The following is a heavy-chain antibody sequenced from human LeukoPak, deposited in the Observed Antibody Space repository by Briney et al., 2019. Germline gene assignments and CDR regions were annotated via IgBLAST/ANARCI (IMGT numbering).Heavy chain of an antibody. V-gene: IGHV4-59*01. Sequence: MSSETLSLTCTVSGGSISGYYWSWIRQPPGKGLEWIGYIYYSGSTNYNPSLKSRVTISVDTSKNQFSLKLSSVTAVDTAVYYCARVIGDTNSYFPPGFDYWGQGTLVTVSS. J-gene: IGHJ4*02. CDR3: ARVIGDTNSYFPPGFDY. D-gene: IGHD2-8*01. CDR2: IYYSGST. CDR1: GGSISGYY.